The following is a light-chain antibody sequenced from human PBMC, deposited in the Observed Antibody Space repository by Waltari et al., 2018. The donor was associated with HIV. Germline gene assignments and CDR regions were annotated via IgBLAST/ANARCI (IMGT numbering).Light chain of an antibody. V-gene: IGLV3-21*02. CDR1: KIGTKD. J-gene: IGLJ3*02. CDR3: QVWDPNDDWV. Sequence: YVLTQPPSVSVVPGQTATVACIVHKIGTKDVHWYRQRPGQAPEVVVHDDNDRPSEIPVRISGSNSGDMTTLRIENVESDDEAVYSCQVWDPNDDWVFGGGTKLTVL. CDR2: DDN.